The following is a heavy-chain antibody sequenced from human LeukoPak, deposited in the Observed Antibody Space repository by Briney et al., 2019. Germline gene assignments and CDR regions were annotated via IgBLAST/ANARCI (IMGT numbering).Heavy chain of an antibody. CDR2: IYYSGST. CDR3: ARVEYYYGPGSYFDY. D-gene: IGHD3-10*01. J-gene: IGHJ4*02. V-gene: IGHV4-59*01. CDR1: GGSISSYY. Sequence: SETLSLTCTVSGGSISSYYWSWIRQPPGKGLEWIRYIYYSGSTNYNPSLKSRVTISVDTSKNQFSLKLSSVTAADTAVYYCARVEYYYGPGSYFDYWGQGTLVTVSS.